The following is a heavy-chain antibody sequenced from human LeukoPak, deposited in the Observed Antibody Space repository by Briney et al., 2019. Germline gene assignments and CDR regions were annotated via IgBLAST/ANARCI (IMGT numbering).Heavy chain of an antibody. CDR1: GFTFRNHW. J-gene: IGHJ4*02. V-gene: IGHV3-74*03. Sequence: GGSLRLSCAASGFTFRNHWMHWVRQTPGKGLVWVSRISSDGSSTTYADSVKGRFTISRDNAKNTLYLQMNKLRAEDTAMYYCARDQRVTGRPDIDYWGQGTLVIVSS. CDR3: ARDQRVTGRPDIDY. CDR2: ISSDGSST. D-gene: IGHD6-6*01.